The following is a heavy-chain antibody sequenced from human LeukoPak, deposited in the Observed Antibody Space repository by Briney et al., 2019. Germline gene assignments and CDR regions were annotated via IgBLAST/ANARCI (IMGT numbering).Heavy chain of an antibody. CDR1: GYTLTELS. J-gene: IGHJ4*02. D-gene: IGHD6-19*01. V-gene: IGHV1-24*01. Sequence: ASVKVSCKVSGYTLTELSMHWVRQAPGKGLEWMGGFDPEDGETIYAQKFQGRVTMTEDTSTDTAYMELSSLRSEDTAVYYCATEAFSRTYSSGWYTFNYWGQGTLVTVSS. CDR2: FDPEDGET. CDR3: ATEAFSRTYSSGWYTFNY.